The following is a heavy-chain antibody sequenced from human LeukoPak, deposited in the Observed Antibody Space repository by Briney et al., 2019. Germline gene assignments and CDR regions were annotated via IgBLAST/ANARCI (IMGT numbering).Heavy chain of an antibody. CDR3: ARVSVAEAHIDY. D-gene: IGHD6-19*01. CDR2: IYYSGST. J-gene: IGHJ4*02. V-gene: IGHV4-59*01. Sequence: PSATLSLTCTVSGGSISSYYWSWIRQPPGKGLEWIGYIYYSGSTNYNPSLKSRVTISVDTSKNQFSLKLSSVTAADTAVYYCARVSVAEAHIDYWGQGTLVTVSS. CDR1: GGSISSYY.